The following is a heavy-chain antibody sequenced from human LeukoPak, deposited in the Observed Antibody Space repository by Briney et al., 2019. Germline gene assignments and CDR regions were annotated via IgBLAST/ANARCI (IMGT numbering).Heavy chain of an antibody. CDR3: ARDKMGYYYMDV. Sequence: PSQTLSLTCTVSGGSISSGGYYWSWIRRHPGKGLEWIGYIYYSGSTYYNPSLKSRVTISVDTSKNQFSLKLSSVTAADTAVYYCARDKMGYYYMDVWGKGTTVTVSS. CDR2: IYYSGST. CDR1: GGSISSGGYY. J-gene: IGHJ6*03. D-gene: IGHD5-24*01. V-gene: IGHV4-31*03.